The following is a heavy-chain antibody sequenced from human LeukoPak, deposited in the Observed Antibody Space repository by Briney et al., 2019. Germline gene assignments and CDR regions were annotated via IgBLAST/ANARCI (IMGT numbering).Heavy chain of an antibody. CDR3: ARVTYDFWSGSTGAYMDV. J-gene: IGHJ6*03. CDR2: IYYSGST. CDR1: GDSINDYY. Sequence: ASETLSLTCTVSGDSINDYYWSWIRQPPGNRLEWIGWIYYSGSTMYSPSLESRVTISLDTSRTQFSLKLSSVTAADTAVYYCARVTYDFWSGSTGAYMDVWGKGTTVTVSS. D-gene: IGHD3-3*01. V-gene: IGHV4-59*01.